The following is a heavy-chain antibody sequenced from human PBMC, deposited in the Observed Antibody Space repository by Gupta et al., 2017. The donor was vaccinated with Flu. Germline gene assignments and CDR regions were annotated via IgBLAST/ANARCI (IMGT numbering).Heavy chain of an antibody. D-gene: IGHD1-26*01. CDR3: ARDKVGTAPYYFDL. CDR2: INAENGIA. J-gene: IGHJ4*02. Sequence: RQAPGQRPEGMGWINAENGIAKYSQTFQGRVTITRDKSASTAYMDLSSLRSEDTAVYYCARDKVGTAPYYFDLWGQGALVTVSS. V-gene: IGHV1-3*01.